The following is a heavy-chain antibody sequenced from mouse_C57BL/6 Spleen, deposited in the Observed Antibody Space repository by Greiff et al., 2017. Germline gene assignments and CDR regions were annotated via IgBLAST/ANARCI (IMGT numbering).Heavy chain of an antibody. CDR3: ARDGGSIYAMDY. D-gene: IGHD1-1*02. CDR1: GFTFSDYY. Sequence: VQLLESEAGLVQPGSSMKLSCTASGFTFSDYYMAWVRQVPEQGLEWVANINYDGSSTYYLDSLKSRFIISRDNANNILYLQISSLKSEDTATEYCARDGGSIYAMDYWGQGTSVTVSS. CDR2: INYDGSST. V-gene: IGHV5-16*01. J-gene: IGHJ4*01.